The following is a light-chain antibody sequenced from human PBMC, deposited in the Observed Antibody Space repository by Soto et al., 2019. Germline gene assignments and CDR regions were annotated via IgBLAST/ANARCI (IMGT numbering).Light chain of an antibody. Sequence: QSALTQPASVSGSPGQSITISCTGTSSDVGGYKYVSWYQQHPGKAPKLMIYDVSNRPSGVSNRVSGSKSGNTASLTISGLQAEDEAEYYCSSYTSSSTVVFGGGTKLTVL. V-gene: IGLV2-14*01. CDR1: SSDVGGYKY. J-gene: IGLJ2*01. CDR3: SSYTSSSTVV. CDR2: DVS.